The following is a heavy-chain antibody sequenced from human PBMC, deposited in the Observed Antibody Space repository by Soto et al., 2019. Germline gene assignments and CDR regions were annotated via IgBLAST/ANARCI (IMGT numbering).Heavy chain of an antibody. J-gene: IGHJ6*02. CDR2: IDPSDSYI. CDR3: ARQRITMVRGVIYYYFYGMDV. V-gene: IGHV5-10-1*01. Sequence: PGESLKISCKGSGYSFTSYWISWVRQMPGKGLEWMGRIDPSDSYINYSPSFQGHVTISADKSISTAYLQWSSLKASDTAMYYCARQRITMVRGVIYYYFYGMDVWGQGTTVTVSS. CDR1: GYSFTSYW. D-gene: IGHD3-10*01.